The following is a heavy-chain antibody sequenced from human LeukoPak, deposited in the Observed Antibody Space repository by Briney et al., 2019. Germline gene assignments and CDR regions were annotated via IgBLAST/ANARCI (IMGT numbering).Heavy chain of an antibody. Sequence: GASVKVSCKASGGTFSSYAISWVRQAPGQGLEWMGRIIPIFGTANYAQKFQGRVTITTDESTSTAYMELSSLRSEDTAVYYCARENYDYVWGSYRYEDYWGQGTLVTVSS. CDR1: GGTFSSYA. CDR3: ARENYDYVWGSYRYEDY. J-gene: IGHJ4*02. V-gene: IGHV1-69*05. D-gene: IGHD3-16*02. CDR2: IIPIFGTA.